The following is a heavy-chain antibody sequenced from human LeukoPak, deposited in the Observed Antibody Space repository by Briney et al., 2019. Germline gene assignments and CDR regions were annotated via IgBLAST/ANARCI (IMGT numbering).Heavy chain of an antibody. CDR1: GFTVSNSY. V-gene: IGHV3-53*01. D-gene: IGHD2-15*01. Sequence: GGSLRLSCAASGFTVSNSYMSWVRQAPGKGLECVSVIYGGGTTYNADSVRGRFTVSRDNSKNTLYLQMNSLRAEDTAVYYCARDIYDVVVVAATNYYYGMDVWGQGTTVTVSS. J-gene: IGHJ6*02. CDR3: ARDIYDVVVVAATNYYYGMDV. CDR2: IYGGGTT.